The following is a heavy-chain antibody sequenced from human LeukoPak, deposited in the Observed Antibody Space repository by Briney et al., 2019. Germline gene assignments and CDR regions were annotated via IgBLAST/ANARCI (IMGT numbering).Heavy chain of an antibody. CDR2: IYYSGST. CDR3: ARDSSGWGAFDY. Sequence: SETLSLTCTVSGGSISSGGYYWSWIRQHPGKGLEWIGYIYYSGSTYYNPSLKSRVTISVDTSKNQFSLKLSSVTAADTAVYYCARDSSGWGAFDYWGQGTLVTVSS. CDR1: GGSISSGGYY. D-gene: IGHD6-19*01. J-gene: IGHJ4*02. V-gene: IGHV4-61*08.